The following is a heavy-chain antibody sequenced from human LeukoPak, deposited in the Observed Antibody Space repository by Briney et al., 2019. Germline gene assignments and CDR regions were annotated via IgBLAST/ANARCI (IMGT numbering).Heavy chain of an antibody. CDR3: ARDVRTLGSYWDYYFDY. D-gene: IGHD1-26*01. Sequence: SETLSLTCTVSGYSINNNNFWGWIRQPPGKGLEWIGSIYHSGSTYYNPSLKSRVTMSIDTSKNQFSLRLSSVTAADTAVYYCARDVRTLGSYWDYYFDYWGQGTLVTVSS. J-gene: IGHJ4*02. CDR2: IYHSGST. CDR1: GYSINNNNF. V-gene: IGHV4-38-2*02.